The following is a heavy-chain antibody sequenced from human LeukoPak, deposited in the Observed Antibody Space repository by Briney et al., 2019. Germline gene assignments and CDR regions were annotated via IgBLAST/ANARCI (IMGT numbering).Heavy chain of an antibody. Sequence: SVKVSCKASGGTFSSNAISWVRQAPGQGLEWMGWIIPIFGTANYAQKFQGRVTITADKSTSTAYVELSSLTSEDTAVYYCARKGYNYYMDVWGKGTTVTVSS. CDR3: ARKGYNYYMDV. CDR2: IIPIFGTA. CDR1: GGTFSSNA. V-gene: IGHV1-69*06. J-gene: IGHJ6*03.